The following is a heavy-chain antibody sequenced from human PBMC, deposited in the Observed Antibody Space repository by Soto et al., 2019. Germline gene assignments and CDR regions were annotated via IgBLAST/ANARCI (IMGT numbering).Heavy chain of an antibody. Sequence: QVQLVESGGGVVQPGRSLRLSCAASGFTFSSYGMHWVRQAPGKGLEWVAVISYDGSNKYYADSVKGRFTISRDNSKNTLYLQMNRLRAEDTAVYYCERIFTGGHTAMEPYYFDYWGQGTLVTVSS. CDR1: GFTFSSYG. V-gene: IGHV3-30*03. CDR2: ISYDGSNK. CDR3: ERIFTGGHTAMEPYYFDY. J-gene: IGHJ4*02. D-gene: IGHD5-18*01.